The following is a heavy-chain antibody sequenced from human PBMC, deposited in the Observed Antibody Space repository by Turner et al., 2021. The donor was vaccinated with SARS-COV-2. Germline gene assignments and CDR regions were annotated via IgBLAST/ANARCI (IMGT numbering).Heavy chain of an antibody. Sequence: EVKLVQSGGGLVQPVGSLRLSCAASGFTFSSYTMNWFRQAPGKGLELISFITGNGDKIYYADSVRGRFTISRDNAKTSLFLQMNNLRAEDTAVYYCTSIVGASWGQGSLVTVSS. D-gene: IGHD1-26*01. CDR2: ITGNGDKI. V-gene: IGHV3-48*01. CDR3: TSIVGAS. J-gene: IGHJ4*02. CDR1: GFTFSSYT.